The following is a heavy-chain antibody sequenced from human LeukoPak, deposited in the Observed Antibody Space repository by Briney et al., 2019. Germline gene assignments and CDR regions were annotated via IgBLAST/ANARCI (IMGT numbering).Heavy chain of an antibody. CDR2: VYYSGST. Sequence: SETLSLTCTVSGGSISSYYWSWIRQPPGKGLEWIWYVYYSGSTNYNPSLKSRVTISVDTSKNQFSLELSSVTAADTGVYYCARSPVTTGYYFDYWGQGTLVTVSS. CDR1: GGSISSYY. V-gene: IGHV4-59*01. J-gene: IGHJ4*02. D-gene: IGHD4-17*01. CDR3: ARSPVTTGYYFDY.